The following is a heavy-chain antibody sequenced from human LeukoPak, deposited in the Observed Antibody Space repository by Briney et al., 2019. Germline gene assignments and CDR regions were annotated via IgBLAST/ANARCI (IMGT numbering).Heavy chain of an antibody. D-gene: IGHD3-22*01. J-gene: IGHJ4*02. Sequence: SQTLSLTCTVSGGSISSGSYYWSWIRPPPGKGLEWIGRIYTSGSTNYNPSFKSRVTISVDTSKNQFSLKLSSVTAADTAVYYCARLRYGGYSDYWGQGTLVTVSS. CDR3: ARLRYGGYSDY. CDR2: IYTSGST. CDR1: GGSISSGSYY. V-gene: IGHV4-61*02.